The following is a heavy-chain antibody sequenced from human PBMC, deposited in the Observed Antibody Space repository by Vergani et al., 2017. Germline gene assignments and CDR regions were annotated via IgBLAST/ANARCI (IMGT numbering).Heavy chain of an antibody. Sequence: QVRLQESGPGLVKPSETLSLTCSVSGGSMSGDYWSWFRQPPGKELDWIGYMYHSASTIYNPSLETRVTISGDSSKNQYSLQLNSVTAADTAGYYCGRVADFYGLGSRLLDLWGQGILVTVSS. CDR1: GGSMSGDY. CDR2: MYHSAST. D-gene: IGHD3-10*01. CDR3: GRVADFYGLGSRLLDL. J-gene: IGHJ5*02. V-gene: IGHV4-59*01.